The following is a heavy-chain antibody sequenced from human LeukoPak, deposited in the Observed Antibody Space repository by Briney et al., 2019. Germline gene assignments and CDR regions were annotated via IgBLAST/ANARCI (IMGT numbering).Heavy chain of an antibody. J-gene: IGHJ4*02. CDR1: GGTFSSYA. CDR3: ASHWQWEKYYSDY. CDR2: IIPIFGTA. V-gene: IGHV1-69*05. Sequence: SVKVSCKASGGTFSSYAISWVRQAPGQGLEWMGRIIPIFGTANYAQKFQGRVTITTDESTSTAYMELSSLRSEDTAVYYCASHWQWEKYYSDYWGQGTLVTVSS. D-gene: IGHD1-26*01.